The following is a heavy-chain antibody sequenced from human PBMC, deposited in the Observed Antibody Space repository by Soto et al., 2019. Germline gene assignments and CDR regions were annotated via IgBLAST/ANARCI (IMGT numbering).Heavy chain of an antibody. J-gene: IGHJ6*02. D-gene: IGHD2-15*01. CDR1: GYTFSNYA. CDR3: AKGGNIAVVVADYGMDV. Sequence: AAVTVSCKASGYTFSNYAMHWVRQAPGQRLEWMGWINAGNGNTKYSQKFQDRVTITRDTSASTAYMELRSLRSEDTAVYYCAKGGNIAVVVADYGMDVRGQGTTVT. V-gene: IGHV1-3*01. CDR2: INAGNGNT.